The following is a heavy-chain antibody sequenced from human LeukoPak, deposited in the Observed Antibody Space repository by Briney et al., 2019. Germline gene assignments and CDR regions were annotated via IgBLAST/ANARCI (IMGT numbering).Heavy chain of an antibody. CDR3: AKDHAGSGRAFEY. CDR1: GFTFRTSG. V-gene: IGHV3-30*04. CDR2: MSSDGINT. J-gene: IGHJ4*02. D-gene: IGHD3-10*01. Sequence: GGSLRLSCATSGFTFRTSGVHWVRQARGKGLEWVALMSSDGINTYYADSVKGRFTVSRDSSKDILYLQMNSLRADDTAIYYCAKDHAGSGRAFEYWGQGTLVTVSS.